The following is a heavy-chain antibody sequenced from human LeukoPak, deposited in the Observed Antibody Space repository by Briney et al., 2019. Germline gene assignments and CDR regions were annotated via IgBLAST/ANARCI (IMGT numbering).Heavy chain of an antibody. CDR1: GFTFSSYA. D-gene: IGHD3-22*01. V-gene: IGHV3-23*05. Sequence: GGSLRLSCAASGFTFSSYAMSWVRQAPGKGLEWVSAIYSGGSTYYADSVKGRFTISRDNSKNTLYLQMNSLRAEDTAVYYCARPYYYDSSGTLDIWGQGTMVTVSS. CDR2: IYSGGST. J-gene: IGHJ3*02. CDR3: ARPYYYDSSGTLDI.